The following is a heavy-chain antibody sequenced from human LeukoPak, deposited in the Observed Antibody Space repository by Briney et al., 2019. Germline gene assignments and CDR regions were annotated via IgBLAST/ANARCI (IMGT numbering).Heavy chain of an antibody. CDR2: INHSGST. CDR1: GGSFSGYY. D-gene: IGHD6-13*01. J-gene: IGHJ4*02. Sequence: SETLSLTCAVYGGSFSGYYWSWIRQPPGKGLEWIGEINHSGSTNYNPSLKSRVTISVDTSKNQFSLKLSSVTAADTAVYYCARGYSGSWIPRYFDYWGQGTLVTVSS. V-gene: IGHV4-34*01. CDR3: ARGYSGSWIPRYFDY.